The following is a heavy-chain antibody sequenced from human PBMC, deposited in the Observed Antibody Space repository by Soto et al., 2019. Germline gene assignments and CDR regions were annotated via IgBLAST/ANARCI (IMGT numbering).Heavy chain of an antibody. Sequence: SVKFSCSASGDTFTREEINCVRQATGHGLEWMGWMNPNSGNTGYAQKFQGRVTMTRNTSISTAYMELSSLRSEDTAVYCCAIEYCSGGSCFFRLSPNAFDIWGQGTMVNVSS. J-gene: IGHJ3*02. CDR1: GDTFTREE. V-gene: IGHV1-8*01. CDR3: AIEYCSGGSCFFRLSPNAFDI. D-gene: IGHD2-15*01. CDR2: MNPNSGNT.